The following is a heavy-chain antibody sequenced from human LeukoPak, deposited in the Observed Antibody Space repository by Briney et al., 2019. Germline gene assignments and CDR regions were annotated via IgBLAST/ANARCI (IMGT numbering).Heavy chain of an antibody. CDR2: ISGSGGST. CDR3: AKSTSPLYYYYGMDV. J-gene: IGHJ6*02. V-gene: IGHV3-23*01. CDR1: GFTFSNYA. Sequence: PGGSLRLSCAASGFTFSNYAVSWVRQAPGKGLEWVSTISGSGGSTYYADSVKGRFTISRDNSKNTLYLQLNSLRAEDTAVYYCAKSTSPLYYYYGMDVWGQGTTVTVSS. D-gene: IGHD2-2*01.